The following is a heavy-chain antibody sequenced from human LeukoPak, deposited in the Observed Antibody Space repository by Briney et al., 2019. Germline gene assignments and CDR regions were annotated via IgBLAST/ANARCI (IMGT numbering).Heavy chain of an antibody. Sequence: QPGRSLRLSCAASGFTFDDYAMHWVRQAPGKGLEWVSGISWNSGSIGYADSVKGRFTISRDNAKNSLYLQMNSLRAEDTALYYCAKGRSNTYYDFWSGYYGWFDPWGQGTLVTVSS. V-gene: IGHV3-9*01. D-gene: IGHD3-3*01. CDR2: ISWNSGSI. J-gene: IGHJ5*02. CDR1: GFTFDDYA. CDR3: AKGRSNTYYDFWSGYYGWFDP.